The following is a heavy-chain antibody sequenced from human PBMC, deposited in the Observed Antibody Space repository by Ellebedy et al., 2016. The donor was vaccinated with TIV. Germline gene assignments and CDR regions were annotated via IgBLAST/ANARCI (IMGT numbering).Heavy chain of an antibody. CDR2: INPSGKT. J-gene: IGHJ3*01. D-gene: IGHD3-10*01. V-gene: IGHV4-34*01. Sequence: SETLSLTXTVQGGSFLGYYWSWIRQSPGKGLQWIGEINPSGKTNYTASLKSRLTMSIDTSKRQISLKLNSATAADTAVYYCARGRRFSASFHPMMSTFEVWGQGTTVIVSS. CDR3: ARGRRFSASFHPMMSTFEV. CDR1: GGSFLGYY.